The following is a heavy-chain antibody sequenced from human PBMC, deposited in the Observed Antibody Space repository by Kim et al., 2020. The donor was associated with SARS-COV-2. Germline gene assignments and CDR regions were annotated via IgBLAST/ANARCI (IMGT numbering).Heavy chain of an antibody. J-gene: IGHJ1*01. CDR3: ARGGGYGSSFQH. V-gene: IGHV4-59*13. Sequence: SETLSLTCNVSDGSINTYYWSWIRQPPGKGLEWIGYIYYSGSANYNPSLKRRVSISVDTSKNRIPLLLSYVTAADTAAYYCARGGGYGSSFQHWDQGILV. D-gene: IGHD3-10*01. CDR2: IYYSGSA. CDR1: DGSINTYY.